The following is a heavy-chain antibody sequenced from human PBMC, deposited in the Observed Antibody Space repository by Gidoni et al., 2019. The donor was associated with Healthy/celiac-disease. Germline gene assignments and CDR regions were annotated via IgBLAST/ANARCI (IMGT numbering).Heavy chain of an antibody. Sequence: EVQLLESGGCLVLPGGSLTPACAPSGFSFTSYATGWARQPPGKGLGRVSANSVSGGSTYYADTVKGRFTISRDNSKNTLYQKMNSLRAEDTAVYYCAKREGYCTNGVCVWVQDAFDIWGQGTMVTVSS. CDR2: NSVSGGST. CDR1: GFSFTSYA. V-gene: IGHV3-23*01. CDR3: AKREGYCTNGVCVWVQDAFDI. J-gene: IGHJ3*02. D-gene: IGHD2-8*01.